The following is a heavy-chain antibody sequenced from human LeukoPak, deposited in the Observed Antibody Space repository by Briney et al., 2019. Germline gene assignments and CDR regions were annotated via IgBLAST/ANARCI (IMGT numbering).Heavy chain of an antibody. J-gene: IGHJ6*03. CDR2: ISGSGGST. V-gene: IGHV3-23*01. Sequence: GGSLRLSCAASGFTFSSYAMSWVRQAPGKGLEWVSAISGSGGSTYYADSVKGRFTISRDNAKHSLYLQMNSLRAEDTAVYYCAKDISYGDLYYYYYYMDVWGKGTTVTVSS. CDR3: AKDISYGDLYYYYYYMDV. CDR1: GFTFSSYA. D-gene: IGHD4-17*01.